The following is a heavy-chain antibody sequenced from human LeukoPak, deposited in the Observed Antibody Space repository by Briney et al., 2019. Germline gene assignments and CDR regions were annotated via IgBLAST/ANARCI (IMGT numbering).Heavy chain of an antibody. J-gene: IGHJ4*02. CDR1: GGSFSGYY. CDR2: INHSGST. CDR3: ARQDYDKPL. Sequence: SETLSLTCAVYGGSFSGYYWSWIRQPPGKGLEWIGEINHSGSTNYNSSLKSRVTISVDTSKNQFSLKLSSVIAADTAVYYCARQDYDKPLWGQGTLVTVSS. D-gene: IGHD3-22*01. V-gene: IGHV4-34*01.